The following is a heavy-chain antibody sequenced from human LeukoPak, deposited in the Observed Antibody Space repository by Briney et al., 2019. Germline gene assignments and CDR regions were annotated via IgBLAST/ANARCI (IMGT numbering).Heavy chain of an antibody. Sequence: ASVKVSCKASGYTFTGYFMHWVRHAPGQGLEWMGWINPKNGGTKYAQNFQGRVIMTRDTSISTAYMELSMRSDDTAVYYCVRSSGYDRFDSWGQGTLVTVSS. D-gene: IGHD5-12*01. CDR1: GYTFTGYF. CDR3: VRSSGYDRFDS. V-gene: IGHV1-2*02. J-gene: IGHJ4*02. CDR2: INPKNGGT.